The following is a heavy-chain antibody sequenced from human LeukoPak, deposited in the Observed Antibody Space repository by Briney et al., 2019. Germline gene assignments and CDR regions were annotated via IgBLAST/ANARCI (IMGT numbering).Heavy chain of an antibody. D-gene: IGHD1-7*01. CDR2: IYYSGST. CDR1: GGSISPYY. J-gene: IGHJ4*02. CDR3: ARYPNWNYLFDY. Sequence: SETLSLTCTVSGGSISPYYWSWIRQPPGKGLEWIGYIYYSGSTNYNPSLKSRVTISVDKSKNQFSLKLSSVTAADTAVYYCARYPNWNYLFDYWGQGTLVTVSS. V-gene: IGHV4-59*12.